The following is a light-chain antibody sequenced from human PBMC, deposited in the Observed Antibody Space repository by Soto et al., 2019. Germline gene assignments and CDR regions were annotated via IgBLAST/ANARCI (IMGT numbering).Light chain of an antibody. CDR1: QSVSGSY. J-gene: IGKJ2*01. CDR2: GAS. Sequence: EIVLTQSPGTLSLSPGERGTLSCRASQSVSGSYLAWYQQKPGQAPRLLIYGASRRATGIPDRFSGSGSGTDFTLTISRLEPEDLAVYYCQQYGTSGYTFGQGTKLEIK. CDR3: QQYGTSGYT. V-gene: IGKV3-20*01.